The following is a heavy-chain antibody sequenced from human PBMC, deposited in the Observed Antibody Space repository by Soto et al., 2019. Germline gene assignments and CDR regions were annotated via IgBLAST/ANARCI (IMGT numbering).Heavy chain of an antibody. D-gene: IGHD6-13*01. CDR3: AKEISSSWYGTGRHYFDY. Sequence: QVQLVESGGGVVQPGRSLRLSCAASGFTFSSYGMHWVRQAPGKGLEWVAVISYDGSNKYYADSVKGRFTISRDNSKNTLYLQMNSLRAEDTAVYYCAKEISSSWYGTGRHYFDYWGQGTLVTVSS. V-gene: IGHV3-30*18. CDR1: GFTFSSYG. J-gene: IGHJ4*02. CDR2: ISYDGSNK.